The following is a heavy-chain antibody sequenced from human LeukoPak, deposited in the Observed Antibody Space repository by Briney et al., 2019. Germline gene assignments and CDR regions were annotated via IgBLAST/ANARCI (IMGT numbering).Heavy chain of an antibody. Sequence: GRSLRLSCAASGFIFSSYAMHWVRQAPGKGLEWVATISYDGDNEYYADSAKGRFTISRDNSKNTLYLQMNSLRPEDTAVYYCARDKDGYNWVEGYGMDVWGQGTTVTVSS. CDR3: ARDKDGYNWVEGYGMDV. CDR1: GFIFSSYA. CDR2: ISYDGDNE. V-gene: IGHV3-30-3*01. D-gene: IGHD5-24*01. J-gene: IGHJ6*02.